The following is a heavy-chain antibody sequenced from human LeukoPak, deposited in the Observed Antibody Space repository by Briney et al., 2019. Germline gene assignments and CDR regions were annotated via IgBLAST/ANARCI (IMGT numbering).Heavy chain of an antibody. D-gene: IGHD3-10*01. CDR1: GYSFTSYW. J-gene: IGHJ5*02. CDR2: IYPGDSDT. CDR3: ASLVRSMDYYGSGSYNPGFDP. V-gene: IGHV5-51*01. Sequence: GESLKISCKGSGYSFTSYWIGWVRQMPGKGLEWMGIIYPGDSDTRYSPSFQGQVTISADKSISTAYLQWSSLKASDTAMYYCASLVRSMDYYGSGSYNPGFDPWGQGTLVTVSS.